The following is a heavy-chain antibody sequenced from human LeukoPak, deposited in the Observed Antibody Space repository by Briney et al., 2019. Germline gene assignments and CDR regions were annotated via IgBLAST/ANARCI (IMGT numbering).Heavy chain of an antibody. J-gene: IGHJ2*01. Sequence: GGSLRLSCVASGFTFSNYAVNWVRQAPGKGLEWVSCISYNGGSAHYADSVKGRFTVSRDNSKNIAHLQMDSLRAEDTAVYYRARDLDGYNYGSFDLWGRGTLVTVSS. CDR3: ARDLDGYNYGSFDL. CDR1: GFTFSNYA. V-gene: IGHV3-23*01. CDR2: ISYNGGSA. D-gene: IGHD5-24*01.